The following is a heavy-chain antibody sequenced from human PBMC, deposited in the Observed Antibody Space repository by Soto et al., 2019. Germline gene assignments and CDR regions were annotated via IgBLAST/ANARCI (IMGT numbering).Heavy chain of an antibody. Sequence: SETLSLTCTVSGGSISSSTYYWGWIRQPPGKGLEWIGAIYYSGVTYYNPSLKSRVTISVDTSKNQFSLKLSSVTAADTAVYHCARGSGRRTAFDIWGQGTMVTVSS. D-gene: IGHD6-19*01. J-gene: IGHJ3*02. CDR1: GGSISSSTYY. V-gene: IGHV4-39*07. CDR2: IYYSGVT. CDR3: ARGSGRRTAFDI.